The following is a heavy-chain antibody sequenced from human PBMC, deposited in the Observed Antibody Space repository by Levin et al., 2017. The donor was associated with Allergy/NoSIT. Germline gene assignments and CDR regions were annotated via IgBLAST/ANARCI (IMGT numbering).Heavy chain of an antibody. CDR3: ARVGVRGWYFDL. Sequence: PGGSLRLSCAASGFTFSDYYMSWIRQAPGKGLEWVSYISSSSSYTNYADSVKGRFTISRDNAKNSLYLQMNSLRAEDTAVYYCARVGVRGWYFDLWGRGTLVTVSS. CDR1: GFTFSDYY. J-gene: IGHJ2*01. V-gene: IGHV3-11*05. D-gene: IGHD1-26*01. CDR2: ISSSSSYT.